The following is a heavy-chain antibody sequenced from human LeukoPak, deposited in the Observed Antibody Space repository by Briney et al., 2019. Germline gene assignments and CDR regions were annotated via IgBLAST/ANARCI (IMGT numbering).Heavy chain of an antibody. CDR1: GGTFSSYA. V-gene: IGHV1-69*13. CDR2: IIPIFGTA. D-gene: IGHD2-15*01. J-gene: IGHJ5*02. Sequence: GASVKVSCKASGGTFSSYAISWVRQAPGQGLEWMGGIIPIFGTANYAQKFQGRVTITADESTSTAYMELSSVTAADTAVYYCARQYCSGGSCYSTDPWGQGTLVTVSS. CDR3: ARQYCSGGSCYSTDP.